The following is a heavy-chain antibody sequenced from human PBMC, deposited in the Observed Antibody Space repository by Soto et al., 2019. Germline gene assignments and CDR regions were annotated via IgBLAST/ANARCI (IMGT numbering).Heavy chain of an antibody. Sequence: GGSLRLSCAASGFTFSSYWMSWVRQAPGKGLEWVANIKQDGSEKYYVDSVKGRFTISRDNAKNALYLQMNSLRAEDTAVYYCARVSSGWYYYYYYYMDVWGKGTTVTVSS. J-gene: IGHJ6*03. CDR1: GFTFSSYW. V-gene: IGHV3-7*03. CDR2: IKQDGSEK. D-gene: IGHD6-19*01. CDR3: ARVSSGWYYYYYYYMDV.